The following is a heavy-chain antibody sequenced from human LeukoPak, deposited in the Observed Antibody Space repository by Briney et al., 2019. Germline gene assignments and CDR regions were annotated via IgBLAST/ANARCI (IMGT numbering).Heavy chain of an antibody. V-gene: IGHV3-23*01. Sequence: GGSLRLSCAASDFSFITYAMSWVRQAPGKVLEWVSAISGSGDSTYYADSVKGRFTISRDNSKNTLYLQMNSLRVEDTAVYYCAKGHEITIFGVVTGDYWGQGTLVTVSS. CDR1: DFSFITYA. CDR3: AKGHEITIFGVVTGDY. D-gene: IGHD3-3*01. J-gene: IGHJ4*02. CDR2: ISGSGDST.